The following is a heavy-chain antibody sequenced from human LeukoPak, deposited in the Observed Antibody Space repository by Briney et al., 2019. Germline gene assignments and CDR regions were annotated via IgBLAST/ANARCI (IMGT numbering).Heavy chain of an antibody. J-gene: IGHJ6*02. CDR3: ARGHFGIWSGYSLPYYYYGMDV. CDR1: GYTFTSYD. V-gene: IGHV1-8*01. D-gene: IGHD3-3*01. Sequence: ASVKVSCKASGYTFTSYDINWVRQATGQGLEWMGWMNPNSGNTGYAQKFQGRVTMTRNTFISTAYMELCSLRSEDTAVYYCARGHFGIWSGYSLPYYYYGMDVWGQGTTVTVSS. CDR2: MNPNSGNT.